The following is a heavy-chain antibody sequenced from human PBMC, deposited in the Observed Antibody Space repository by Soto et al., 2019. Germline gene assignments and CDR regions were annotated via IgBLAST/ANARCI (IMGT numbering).Heavy chain of an antibody. J-gene: IGHJ4*02. Sequence: SATLSLTCTVSVDSISSYYCTWLRQPAGKGLEWVGSIYSSGSTNYNPSLKSRVAMSVDTSKNQSSLKLSSVTAADTAVYYCARDPINGSIDYWGQGTRVT. CDR3: ARDPINGSIDY. CDR1: VDSISSYY. D-gene: IGHD2-21*01. V-gene: IGHV4-4*07. CDR2: IYSSGST.